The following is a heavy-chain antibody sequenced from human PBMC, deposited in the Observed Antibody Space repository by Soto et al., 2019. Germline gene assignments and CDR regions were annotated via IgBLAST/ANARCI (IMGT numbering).Heavy chain of an antibody. D-gene: IGHD2-15*01. V-gene: IGHV3-30-3*01. CDR3: ARDGRYCSGGSCYSGMQYFDY. CDR2: ISYDGSNK. J-gene: IGHJ4*02. Sequence: SLRLSCAASGFTFSSYAMHWVRQAPGKGLEWVAVISYDGSNKYYADSVKGRFTISRDNSKNTLYLQMNSLRAEDTAVYYCARDGRYCSGGSCYSGMQYFDYWGQGTLVTVSS. CDR1: GFTFSSYA.